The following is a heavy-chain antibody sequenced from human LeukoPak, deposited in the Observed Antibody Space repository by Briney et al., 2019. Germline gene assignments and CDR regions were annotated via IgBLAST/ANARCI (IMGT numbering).Heavy chain of an antibody. CDR3: AKSRDWNVDCYYDMDV. CDR2: ISGSGGST. D-gene: IGHD1-1*01. CDR1: GFTFSSYA. Sequence: PGGSLRLSCAASGFTFSSYAMSWVRQAPGKGLEWVSVISGSGGSTYYADSVKGRFTISRDNSKNTLFLQMNSLRAEDTAVYYCAKSRDWNVDCYYDMDVWGQGTTVTVSS. J-gene: IGHJ6*02. V-gene: IGHV3-23*01.